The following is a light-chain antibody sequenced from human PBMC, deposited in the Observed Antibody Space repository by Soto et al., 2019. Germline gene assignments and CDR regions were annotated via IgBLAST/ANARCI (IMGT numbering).Light chain of an antibody. CDR2: GAS. V-gene: IGKV3-15*01. J-gene: IGKJ4*01. Sequence: EIVMTQSPATLSVSPGERATLSFRASQSFSSNLAWYQQKPGQAPRLLIYGASTRATGVPARFSGSGSGTEFTLTISSPEPEDLAVYFCQQYGSSPLTFGGGTKVDI. CDR1: QSFSSN. CDR3: QQYGSSPLT.